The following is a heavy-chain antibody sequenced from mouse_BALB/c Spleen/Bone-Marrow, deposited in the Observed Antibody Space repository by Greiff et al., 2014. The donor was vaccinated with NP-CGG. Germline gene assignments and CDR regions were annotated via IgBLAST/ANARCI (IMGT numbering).Heavy chain of an antibody. D-gene: IGHD2-10*01. CDR2: ICSGGGST. CDR1: GFAFSSYD. J-gene: IGHJ3*01. V-gene: IGHV5-12-1*01. CDR3: ARHFPYDGKGFAY. Sequence: VQLKESGGGLVKPGGSLKLSCAASGFAFSSYDMSWVRQTPEKRLEWVAYICSGGGSTYYPANVKGRFTIARDNAKNTLYLQMSSLKSEDTAMYYCARHFPYDGKGFAYWGQGTLVTVAA.